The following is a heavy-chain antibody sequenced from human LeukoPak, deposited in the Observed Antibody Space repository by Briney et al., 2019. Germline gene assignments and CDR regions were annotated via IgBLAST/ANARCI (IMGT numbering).Heavy chain of an antibody. Sequence: ASVKVSCKASGYTFTGYYMHWVRQAPGQGLEWMGRINPNSGGTNYAQKFQGRVTMTRDTSISTAYMELSRLRSDDTAVYYCARFTTGTAAIDYWGQGTLVTVSS. D-gene: IGHD1-1*01. J-gene: IGHJ4*02. CDR1: GYTFTGYY. CDR3: ARFTTGTAAIDY. CDR2: INPNSGGT. V-gene: IGHV1-2*06.